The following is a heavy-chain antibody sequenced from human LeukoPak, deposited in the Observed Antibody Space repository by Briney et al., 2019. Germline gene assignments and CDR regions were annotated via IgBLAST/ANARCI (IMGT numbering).Heavy chain of an antibody. CDR2: IYHSGST. V-gene: IGHV4-30-2*01. J-gene: IGHJ4*02. CDR1: GGSISSGGYS. D-gene: IGHD3-22*01. Sequence: SETLSLTCAVSGGSISSGGYSWSWIRQPPGKGLEWIGYIYHSGSTYYNPSLKSRVTISVDRSKNRFSLKLSSVTAADTAVYYCARDSYYDSSGLDYWGQGTLVTVSS. CDR3: ARDSYYDSSGLDY.